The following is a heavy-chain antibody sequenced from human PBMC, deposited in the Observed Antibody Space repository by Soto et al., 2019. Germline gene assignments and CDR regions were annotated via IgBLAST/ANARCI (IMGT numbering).Heavy chain of an antibody. J-gene: IGHJ4*02. CDR2: INSDGSNT. D-gene: IGHD4-17*01. CDR3: ARNGAD. Sequence: EVQLVESGGGLVQPGGSLSLSCAASGFTFSSYWMHWVRQAPGKGLVWVSRINSDGSNTKYADSVKGRFTISRDNAKNTVYLQMNSLRPEDTAVYYCARNGADWGQGTLVTVSS. V-gene: IGHV3-74*03. CDR1: GFTFSSYW.